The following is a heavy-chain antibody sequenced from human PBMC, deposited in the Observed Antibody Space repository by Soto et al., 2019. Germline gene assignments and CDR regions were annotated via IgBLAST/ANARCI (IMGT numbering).Heavy chain of an antibody. J-gene: IGHJ4*02. Sequence: EGQLVESGGGLVQPGGSLRLSCAASGFTFSSYSMNWVRQAPGKGLEWVSYIRSSGSPIYYADSVKGRFTISRDNAKNSLYLQMSSLRAEDTAVYYCTRHPEALDYWGLGTLVTVSS. CDR3: TRHPEALDY. CDR2: IRSSGSPI. V-gene: IGHV3-48*01. CDR1: GFTFSSYS.